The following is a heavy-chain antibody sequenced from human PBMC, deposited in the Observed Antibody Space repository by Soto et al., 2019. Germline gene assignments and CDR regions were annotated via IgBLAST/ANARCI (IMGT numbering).Heavy chain of an antibody. CDR1: GYTFSNYA. Sequence: QVQLVQSGAEVRKPGASVKVSCKASGYTFSNYAVYWVRQAPGQRLEWLGWINAGNGDTKYSQNFQGRVTITRDISGSTTYMELGSLRSEDTAVYYCARGRWVRGPGKYYLDSWGQGSLVTVSS. CDR2: INAGNGDT. D-gene: IGHD3-10*01. V-gene: IGHV1-3*01. CDR3: ARGRWVRGPGKYYLDS. J-gene: IGHJ5*01.